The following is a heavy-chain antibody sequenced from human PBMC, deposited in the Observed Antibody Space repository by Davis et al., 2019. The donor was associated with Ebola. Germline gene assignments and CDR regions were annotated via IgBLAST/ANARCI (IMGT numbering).Heavy chain of an antibody. Sequence: ASVKVSCKASGYTFTSYGITWVRQAPGQGLEWMGWISAYNGNTNYAQKVQGRLTMTTDTSTSTAYMELRSLRSDDTAVYYCARGYDSSGYYYEVGYWGQGTLVTVSS. CDR1: GYTFTSYG. J-gene: IGHJ4*02. CDR2: ISAYNGNT. V-gene: IGHV1-18*01. D-gene: IGHD3-22*01. CDR3: ARGYDSSGYYYEVGY.